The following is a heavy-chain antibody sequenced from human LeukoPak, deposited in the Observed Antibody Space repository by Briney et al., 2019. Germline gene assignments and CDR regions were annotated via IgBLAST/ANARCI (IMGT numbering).Heavy chain of an antibody. CDR3: ARDGYYDSRGYYYNFDY. CDR2: ISAYNGNT. J-gene: IGHJ4*02. Sequence: ASVKVSCKASGYTFTSYAMHWVRQAPGQRLEWMGWISAYNGNTNYAQKLQGRVTMTTDTSTSTAYMELRSLRSDDTAVYYCARDGYYDSRGYYYNFDYWGQGTLVTVSS. CDR1: GYTFTSYA. D-gene: IGHD3-22*01. V-gene: IGHV1-18*01.